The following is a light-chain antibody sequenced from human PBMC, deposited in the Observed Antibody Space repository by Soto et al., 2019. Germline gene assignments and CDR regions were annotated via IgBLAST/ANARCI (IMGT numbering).Light chain of an antibody. J-gene: IGLJ1*01. CDR1: SNDVGGYNY. CDR2: EVS. V-gene: IGLV2-14*01. CDR3: CSYTSSTTLYV. Sequence: QSALTQPVSVSGSPGQSITISCTGTSNDVGGYNYVSWYQQHRGKAPKLILYEVSDRPSGVSNRFSGSKSGNTASLTISGLQAEDEADYYCCSYTSSTTLYVFGAGTKLTVL.